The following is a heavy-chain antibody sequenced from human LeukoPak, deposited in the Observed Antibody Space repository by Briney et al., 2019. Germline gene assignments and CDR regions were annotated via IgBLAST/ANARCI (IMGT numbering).Heavy chain of an antibody. CDR3: ARDLRYGSGSPRFDP. J-gene: IGHJ5*02. D-gene: IGHD3-10*01. CDR2: IKQDESEK. CDR1: GFTFSSYW. Sequence: GGSLRLSCAASGFTFSSYWMNWVRQAPGKGLEWVANIKQDESEKYYVDSVKGRFTISRDNAKNSLYLQMDSLRAEDTAVYYCARDLRYGSGSPRFDPWGQGTLVTVSS. V-gene: IGHV3-7*01.